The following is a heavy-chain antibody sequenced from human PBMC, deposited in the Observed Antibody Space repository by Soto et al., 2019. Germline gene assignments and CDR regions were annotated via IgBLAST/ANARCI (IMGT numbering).Heavy chain of an antibody. J-gene: IGHJ4*02. D-gene: IGHD3-10*01. V-gene: IGHV3-30*04. CDR2: ISRDGSNK. CDR3: ARSRSGAVADSFDF. Sequence: HPGEFLRLACAASGFTFRSYAIHWVRQAPGKGMEWVAVISRDGSNKYYVDSVKGRFTISRGNSKDTVYLQMNSLRDEDSAMFYCARSRSGAVADSFDFWGQGT. CDR1: GFTFRSYA.